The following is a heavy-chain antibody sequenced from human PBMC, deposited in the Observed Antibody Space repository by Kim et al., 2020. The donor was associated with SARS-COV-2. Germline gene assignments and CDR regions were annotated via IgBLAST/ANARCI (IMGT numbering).Heavy chain of an antibody. J-gene: IGHJ6*02. CDR3: ARAPTPRYGMDV. Sequence: YADSGGGRFTISRDNSKNTLYLEMNTLTTEDTAVYYCARAPTPRYGMDVWGQGTTVTVSS. V-gene: IGHV3-30*07.